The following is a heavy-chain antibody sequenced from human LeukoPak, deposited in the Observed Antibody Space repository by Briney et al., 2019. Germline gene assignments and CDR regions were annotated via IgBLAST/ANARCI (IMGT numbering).Heavy chain of an antibody. Sequence: PGRSLRLSRAPSGFTFGSYWMSSVRQAAGEGREWVANIKQEGRKKYYADSVKGRFTISRDKTKNSLYPQMHSLRAEDTAVYYCARSYSSGWYFDYWGQGTLVTVSS. CDR1: GFTFGSYW. J-gene: IGHJ4*02. D-gene: IGHD6-19*01. CDR3: ARSYSSGWYFDY. V-gene: IGHV3-7*01. CDR2: IKQEGRKK.